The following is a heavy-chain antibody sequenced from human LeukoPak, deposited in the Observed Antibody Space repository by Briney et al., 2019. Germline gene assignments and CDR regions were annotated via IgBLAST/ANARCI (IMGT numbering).Heavy chain of an antibody. CDR1: GFTFSSSG. CDR2: ISYDGSNK. V-gene: IGHV3-30*18. Sequence: GGSLRLSCAAPGFTFSSSGMHWVRQAPGKGLEWVAVISYDGSNKYYADSVKGRFTISRDNSKNTLYLQMNSLRAEDTAVYYCAKGRGGSSSYYFDYWGQGTLVTVSS. D-gene: IGHD6-6*01. J-gene: IGHJ4*02. CDR3: AKGRGGSSSYYFDY.